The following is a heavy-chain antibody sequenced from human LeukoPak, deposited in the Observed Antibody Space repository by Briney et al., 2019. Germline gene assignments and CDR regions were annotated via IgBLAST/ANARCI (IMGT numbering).Heavy chain of an antibody. CDR2: IYTSGST. Sequence: PSETLSLTCSVSGGSISSYYWSWIRQPAGKGLEWIGRIYTSGSTNYNPSLKSRVTMSVDTSKNQFSLKLSSATAADTAVYDFARDLASGSGSYYNNYWFDPWGQGTLVTVSS. D-gene: IGHD3-10*01. CDR3: ARDLASGSGSYYNNYWFDP. CDR1: GGSISSYY. V-gene: IGHV4-4*07. J-gene: IGHJ5*02.